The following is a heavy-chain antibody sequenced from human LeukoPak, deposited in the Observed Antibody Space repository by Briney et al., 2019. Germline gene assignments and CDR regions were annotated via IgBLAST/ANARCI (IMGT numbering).Heavy chain of an antibody. CDR3: EKDLGGSGDYRPY. CDR2: ISSSSSYI. D-gene: IGHD2-21*02. CDR1: GFTFSSYS. Sequence: GGSLRLSCAASGFTFSSYSMNWVRQAPGKGLEWVSSISSSSSYIYYADSVKGRFTISRDNAKNSLYLQMNSLSAEDTAVYYCEKDLGGSGDYRPYWGQGSVVTVSS. J-gene: IGHJ4*02. V-gene: IGHV3-21*04.